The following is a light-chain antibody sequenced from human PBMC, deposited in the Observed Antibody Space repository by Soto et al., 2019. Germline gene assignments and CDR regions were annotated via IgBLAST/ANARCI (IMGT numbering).Light chain of an antibody. V-gene: IGLV3-21*02. CDR2: DDS. CDR1: VIGSIS. CDR3: QVWDSSSDHVM. J-gene: IGLJ3*02. Sequence: YELTQPPSVSVAPGQTASITCGGNVIGSISVHWYQQKPGQAPVLVVFDDSDRPSGIPERFSGSNSRNTATLTISRVEAGDEADYYCQVWDSSSDHVMFGGGTKLTVL.